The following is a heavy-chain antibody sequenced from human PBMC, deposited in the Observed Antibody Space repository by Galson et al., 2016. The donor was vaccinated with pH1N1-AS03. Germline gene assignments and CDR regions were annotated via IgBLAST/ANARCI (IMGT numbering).Heavy chain of an antibody. Sequence: SLRLSCAASGFTFSNFGMHWVRQAPGKGLEWVAQIRHDGSQPHYAGSVKGRFTISRDKFKKTLYLQMDRLRDDDTAKYYCARDETPTGDQGVWFFGLWGRGSLVTVSS. V-gene: IGHV3-33*01. CDR1: GFTFSNFG. J-gene: IGHJ2*01. CDR2: IRHDGSQP. CDR3: ARDETPTGDQGVWFFGL. D-gene: IGHD7-27*01.